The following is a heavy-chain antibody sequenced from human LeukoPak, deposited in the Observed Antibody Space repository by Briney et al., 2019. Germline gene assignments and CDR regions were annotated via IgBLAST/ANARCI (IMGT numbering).Heavy chain of an antibody. CDR2: IIPIFGTA. CDR1: GGTFSSYA. Sequence: GASVKVSCKASGGTFSSYAISWVRQAPGQGLEWMGGIIPIFGTANYAQKFQGRVTITADESTSTAYMELSSLRSEDTAVYYCARGGSGTTVTTYYYYYYMDVWGKGTTVTVSS. D-gene: IGHD4-17*01. CDR3: ARGGSGTTVTTYYYYYYMDV. V-gene: IGHV1-69*13. J-gene: IGHJ6*03.